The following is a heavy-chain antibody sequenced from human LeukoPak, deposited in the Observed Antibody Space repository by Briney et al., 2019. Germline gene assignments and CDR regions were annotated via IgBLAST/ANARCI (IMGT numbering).Heavy chain of an antibody. CDR3: ARDYGDLPARVPYFDY. V-gene: IGHV3-48*02. CDR1: GFTFSSYS. D-gene: IGHD4-17*01. CDR2: ISSSSSMI. Sequence: EGSLRLSCAASGFTFSSYSMNWVRQAPGKGMEWASYISSSSSMIYYADSVKGRFTISRDHAKNSLYLQMKSLRDEDTAIYYCARDYGDLPARVPYFDYWGQGTLVTVSS. J-gene: IGHJ4*02.